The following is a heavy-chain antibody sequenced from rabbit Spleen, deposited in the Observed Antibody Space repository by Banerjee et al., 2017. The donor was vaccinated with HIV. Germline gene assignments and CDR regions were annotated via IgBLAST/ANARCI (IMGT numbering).Heavy chain of an antibody. CDR1: GFTLSSYY. V-gene: IGHV1S7*01. D-gene: IGHD4-2*01. CDR2: IDPVFGIT. J-gene: IGHJ4*01. Sequence: HLKESGGGLVQPGGSLKLSCTASGFTLSSYYMNWVRQAPGKGLEWIGYIDPVFGITYYANWVNGRFSISRENAQNTVFLQMTSLTDADTATYFCARGGYGGHIYTMGLWGQGTLVTVS. CDR3: ARGGYGGHIYTMGL.